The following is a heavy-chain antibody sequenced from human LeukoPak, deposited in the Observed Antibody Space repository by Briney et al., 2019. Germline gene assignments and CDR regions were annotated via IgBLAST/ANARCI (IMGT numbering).Heavy chain of an antibody. CDR3: ARGASAAAGPYYYYYYMDV. J-gene: IGHJ6*03. Sequence: YTXTXXDXXXVRXAPXQXXXXXXWMXXXSCNTGYPHKFQLRVTMTRNTSISTPYMELSSLRSEDTAVYYCARGASAAAGPYYYYYYMDVWGKGTTVTVSS. V-gene: IGHV1-8*01. D-gene: IGHD6-13*01. CDR1: YTXTXXD. CDR2: MXXXSCNT.